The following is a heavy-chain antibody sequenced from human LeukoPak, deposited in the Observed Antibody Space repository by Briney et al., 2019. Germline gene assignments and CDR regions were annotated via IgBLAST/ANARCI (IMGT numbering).Heavy chain of an antibody. CDR2: INTNTRNP. Sequence: ASAKVSCRASGYTFTNYGVNWVRQAPGQGLEWMGWINTNTRNPTYAQGFTGRFVFSLDTTLSTAYLQISSLKAEDTAVYYCARDKYQLPYEIDYWGQGTLVTVSS. D-gene: IGHD2-2*01. J-gene: IGHJ4*02. CDR3: ARDKYQLPYEIDY. CDR1: GYTFTNYG. V-gene: IGHV7-4-1*02.